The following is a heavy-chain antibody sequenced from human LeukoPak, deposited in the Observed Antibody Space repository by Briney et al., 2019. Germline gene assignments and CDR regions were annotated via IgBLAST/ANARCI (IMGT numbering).Heavy chain of an antibody. D-gene: IGHD3-9*01. CDR2: IYPGDSDT. CDR3: ARLPLGRYDILTGYYFDY. CDR1: GYSFTSSW. J-gene: IGHJ4*02. V-gene: IGHV5-51*01. Sequence: GESLKISCKGSGYSFTSSWIGWVRQMPGKGLEWMGIIYPGDSDTRYSPSFQGQVTISADKSISTAYLQWSSLKASDTAMYYCARLPLGRYDILTGYYFDYWGQGTLVTVSS.